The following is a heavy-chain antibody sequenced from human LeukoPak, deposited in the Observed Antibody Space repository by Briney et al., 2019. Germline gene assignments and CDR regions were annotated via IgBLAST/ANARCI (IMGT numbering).Heavy chain of an antibody. CDR2: IIPILGIA. J-gene: IGHJ4*02. CDR3: ARAYYYDSSGYFELDY. CDR1: GGTFSSYT. Sequence: ASVKVSCXASGGTFSSYTISWVRQAHGQGLEWMGRIIPILGIANYAQKFQGRVTITADKSTSTAYMELSSLRSEDTAVYYCARAYYYDSSGYFELDYWGQGTLVTVSS. V-gene: IGHV1-69*02. D-gene: IGHD3-22*01.